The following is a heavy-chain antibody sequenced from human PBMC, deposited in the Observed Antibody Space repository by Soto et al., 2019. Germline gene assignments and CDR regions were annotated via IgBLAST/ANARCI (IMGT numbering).Heavy chain of an antibody. J-gene: IGHJ4*02. CDR3: VKGGESGSGWADY. V-gene: IGHV3-23*01. Sequence: EVQLLESGGGLVQPGGSLRLSCAASGFTFSSYAMSWVRQAPGKGLEWVSAIGGSDGSTYYAVSVKGRFTISRDNSKNTVYLEMNSLRAEDTAVYYCVKGGESGSGWADYWGQGTLVTVSS. D-gene: IGHD6-19*01. CDR2: IGGSDGST. CDR1: GFTFSSYA.